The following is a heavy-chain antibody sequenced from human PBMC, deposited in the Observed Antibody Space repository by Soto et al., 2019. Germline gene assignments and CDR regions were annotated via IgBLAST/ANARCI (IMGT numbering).Heavy chain of an antibody. J-gene: IGHJ5*02. CDR3: ARRVLMTTVKYEGFDP. D-gene: IGHD4-4*01. V-gene: IGHV1-69*13. Sequence: SVKVSCKASGGTFSSYAVSWVRQAPGQGLEWMGGIIPIFGTANYAQKFQGRVTITADESTSTAYMELSSLRSEDTAVYYCARRVLMTTVKYEGFDPWGQGTLVTVSS. CDR2: IIPIFGTA. CDR1: GGTFSSYA.